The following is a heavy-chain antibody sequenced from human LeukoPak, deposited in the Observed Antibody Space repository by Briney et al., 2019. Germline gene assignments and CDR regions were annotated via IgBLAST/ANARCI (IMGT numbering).Heavy chain of an antibody. CDR2: IYSSGST. CDR1: GGSIRSYY. J-gene: IGHJ4*02. D-gene: IGHD3-22*01. V-gene: IGHV4-4*08. Sequence: SETLSLTCAVSGGSIRSYYWSWIRQPPGEGLEWIGYIYSSGSTNHNPSLKSRVSISVDPSKNQFSLKMSSVTAADTAVYYCARDQMAHSSGYPLTDWGQGTLVTVSS. CDR3: ARDQMAHSSGYPLTD.